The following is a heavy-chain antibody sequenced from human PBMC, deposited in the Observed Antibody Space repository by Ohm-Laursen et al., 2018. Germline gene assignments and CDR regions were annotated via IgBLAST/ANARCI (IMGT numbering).Heavy chain of an antibody. CDR1: GFTVSGNY. D-gene: IGHD5-18*01. J-gene: IGHJ6*02. CDR3: ARGRGYSSGYNGMDV. V-gene: IGHV3-72*01. Sequence: GSLRLSCSASGFTVSGNYMDWVRQAPRKGLEWVGRTRNKANSYTTDHAASVKGRFTISRDESKNSLYLQMNSLKTEDTAVYFCARGRGYSSGYNGMDVWGQGTTVTVSS. CDR2: TRNKANSYTT.